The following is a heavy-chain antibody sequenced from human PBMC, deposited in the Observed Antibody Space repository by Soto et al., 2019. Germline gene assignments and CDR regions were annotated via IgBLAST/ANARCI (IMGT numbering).Heavy chain of an antibody. J-gene: IGHJ4*02. V-gene: IGHV3-21*01. CDR2: ISTSSSYI. CDR3: ARSSGGFIDY. CDR1: GFTFSAYT. D-gene: IGHD1-1*01. Sequence: EVQLVESGGRLVKPGGSLRLSCAASGFTFSAYTMNWVRQAPGKGLEWVSSISTSSSYIYYADSVKGRFTISRDNAKNSLYLQMNALRVEDTAVYYCARSSGGFIDYWGQGTLVTVSS.